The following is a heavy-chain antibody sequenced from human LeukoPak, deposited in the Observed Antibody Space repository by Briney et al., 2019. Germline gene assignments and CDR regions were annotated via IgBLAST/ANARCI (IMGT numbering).Heavy chain of an antibody. CDR3: ARGSITMAPLFGY. J-gene: IGHJ4*02. D-gene: IGHD3-10*01. Sequence: SQTLSLTCAISGDSVSNYTTAWNWIRQSPSRGLEWLGRTYYRSKWYNEYAVSVKSRITIDPDTSKNQFSLQLSSVTPEDTAVYYCARGSITMAPLFGYWGQGTLVTVSS. V-gene: IGHV6-1*01. CDR1: GDSVSNYTTA. CDR2: TYYRSKWYN.